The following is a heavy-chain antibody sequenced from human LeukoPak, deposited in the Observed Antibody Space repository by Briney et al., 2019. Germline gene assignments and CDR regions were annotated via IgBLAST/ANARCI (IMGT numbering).Heavy chain of an antibody. J-gene: IGHJ3*01. Sequence: GGSLRLSCAASGFTFSSYSMNWVRQAPGKGLEWVSYISSSSSTIYYADSVKGRFTISRDNAKNSLYLQMNSLRAEDTAIYYCARVQLLADDVFNDWGLGTMVTVS. CDR3: ARVQLLADDVFND. CDR1: GFTFSSYS. V-gene: IGHV3-48*01. CDR2: ISSSSSTI. D-gene: IGHD1-26*01.